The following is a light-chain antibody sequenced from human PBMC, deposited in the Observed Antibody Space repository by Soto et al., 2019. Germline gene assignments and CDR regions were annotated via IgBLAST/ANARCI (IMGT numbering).Light chain of an antibody. J-gene: IGLJ3*02. CDR1: SSDVGGYNY. Sequence: QSVLTQPPSASGSPGQSVTISCTGTSSDVGGYNYVSWYRQHPGKAPQLIIYDVNKRPSGVPDRFSGSKSGNTASLTVSGLQAEDEADYYCAAWDDTLNAWVFGGGTKLTVL. CDR2: DVN. CDR3: AAWDDTLNAWV. V-gene: IGLV2-8*01.